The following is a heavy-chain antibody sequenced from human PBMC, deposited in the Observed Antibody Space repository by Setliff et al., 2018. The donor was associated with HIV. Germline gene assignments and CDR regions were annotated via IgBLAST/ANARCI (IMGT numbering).Heavy chain of an antibody. CDR3: TRHSTDPWSLLDY. CDR1: GFTVGNDY. V-gene: IGHV3-66*04. J-gene: IGHJ4*02. D-gene: IGHD1-1*01. CDR2: IDPSGGST. Sequence: PGGSLRLSCAASGFTVGNDYMSWVRQAPGRGLEWVSGIDPSGGSTSYADSVKGRFTISRDDSKNTAYLQMDSLKTEDTAVYYCTRHSTDPWSLLDYWGQGTLVTVSS.